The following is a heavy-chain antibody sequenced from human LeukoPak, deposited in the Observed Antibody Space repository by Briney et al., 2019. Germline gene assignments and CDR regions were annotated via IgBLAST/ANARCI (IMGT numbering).Heavy chain of an antibody. CDR3: ASIVVVTASTGDY. J-gene: IGHJ4*02. CDR1: GFTFSSYA. D-gene: IGHD2-21*02. CDR2: ISYDGSNK. Sequence: PGGSLRLPCAAPGFTFSSYAMHWVRQAPGKGLEWVAVISYDGSNKYYADSVKGRFTISRDNSKNTLYLQMNSLRAEDTAVYYCASIVVVTASTGDYWGQGTLVTVSS. V-gene: IGHV3-30*04.